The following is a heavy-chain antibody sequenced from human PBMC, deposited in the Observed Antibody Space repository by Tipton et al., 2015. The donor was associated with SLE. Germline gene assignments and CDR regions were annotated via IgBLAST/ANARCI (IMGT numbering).Heavy chain of an antibody. J-gene: IGHJ6*02. CDR1: GGSISSYY. Sequence: GLVKPSETLSLTCIVSGGSISSYYWSWIRQPPGKGLEWIGYISDGGGTNYNPSLKSRVTISVDTAKNQFSLKLTSVTAGDTAVYYCARGLLTWRGAIVGVDVWGQGTTVNVSS. CDR3: ARGLLTWRGAIVGVDV. V-gene: IGHV4-59*08. CDR2: ISDGGGT. D-gene: IGHD2-21*02.